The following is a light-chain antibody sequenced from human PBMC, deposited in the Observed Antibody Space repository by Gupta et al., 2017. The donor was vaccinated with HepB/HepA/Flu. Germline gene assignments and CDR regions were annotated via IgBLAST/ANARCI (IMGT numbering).Light chain of an antibody. CDR2: AAS. CDR1: QSASIY. V-gene: IGKV3-11*01. CDR3: QQGSHWPT. Sequence: EIVLTQSPATLPLSPGERATLSCSASQSASIYLGWYQQKPGQAPRLLIYAASNRATGTPARFSGSGSGTDFTLTISSLEPEDFAVYYCQQGSHWPTFGQGTRLEIQ. J-gene: IGKJ5*01.